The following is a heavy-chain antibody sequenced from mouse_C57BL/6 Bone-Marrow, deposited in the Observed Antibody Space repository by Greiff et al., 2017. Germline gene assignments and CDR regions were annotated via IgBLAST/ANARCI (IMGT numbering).Heavy chain of an antibody. J-gene: IGHJ2*01. CDR2: INPSSGYT. D-gene: IGHD3-3*01. Sequence: QVQLQEPGAELAKPGASVKLSCKASGYTFTSYWMHWVKQRPGQGLEWIGYINPSSGYTKYNQKFKDKATLTADKSSSTAYMQLSSLTYEASAVYYCARLGLVWYFGDWGQGTTRTVSS. CDR1: GYTFTSYW. V-gene: IGHV1-7*01. CDR3: ARLGLVWYFGD.